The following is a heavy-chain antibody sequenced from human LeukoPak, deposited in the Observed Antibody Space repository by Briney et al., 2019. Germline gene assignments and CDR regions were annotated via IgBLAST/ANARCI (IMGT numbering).Heavy chain of an antibody. V-gene: IGHV1-69*04. CDR1: GGTFSSYA. CDR3: ASQGVDYYDSSRNAFDI. CDR2: IIPIFGIA. D-gene: IGHD3-22*01. J-gene: IGHJ3*02. Sequence: SVKVSCKASGGTFSSYAISWVRQAPGQGLEWMGRIIPIFGIANYAQKFQGRVTITTDKSTSTAYMELSSLRSEDTAVYYCASQGVDYYDSSRNAFDIWGQGTMVAVSS.